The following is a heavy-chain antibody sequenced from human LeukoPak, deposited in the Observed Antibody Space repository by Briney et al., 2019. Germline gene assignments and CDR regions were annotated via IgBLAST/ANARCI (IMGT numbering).Heavy chain of an antibody. CDR2: IYSDGST. Sequence: GGSLRLSCAASGFTVSSNYMSWVRQAPGKGLEWVSVIYSDGSTYYADSVKGRFTISRDNSKNMLCLQINSLRAEDTAVYYCAREGLYGASSWGAAFDIWGQGTMVTVSS. D-gene: IGHD4-17*01. CDR1: GFTVSSNY. V-gene: IGHV3-53*01. J-gene: IGHJ3*02. CDR3: AREGLYGASSWGAAFDI.